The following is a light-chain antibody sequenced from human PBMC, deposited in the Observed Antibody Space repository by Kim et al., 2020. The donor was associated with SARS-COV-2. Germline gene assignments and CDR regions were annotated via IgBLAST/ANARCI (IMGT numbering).Light chain of an antibody. V-gene: IGKV3-11*01. CDR1: QSVGNS. Sequence: SLSPGERATHSCRASQSVGNSLAWFQQKPGQAPRLLIFETSNRATGIPARFSGSGSGTAFTLTISSLEPEDFAVYYCQQRYNWPLTFGGGTKVEI. J-gene: IGKJ4*01. CDR2: ETS. CDR3: QQRYNWPLT.